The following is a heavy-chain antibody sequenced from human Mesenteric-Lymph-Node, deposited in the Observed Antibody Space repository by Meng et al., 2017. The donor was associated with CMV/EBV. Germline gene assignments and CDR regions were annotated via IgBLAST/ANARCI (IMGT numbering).Heavy chain of an antibody. Sequence: GESLKISCAASGFTFSDYYMNWVRQVPGKGLEWVSYISASGSTIYYADSVKGRFTISRDSAKNSLYLQMNSLRAEDTAVYYCARTFWSYYQAFDIWGHGTMVTVSS. CDR2: ISASGSTI. J-gene: IGHJ3*02. V-gene: IGHV3-11*04. CDR1: GFTFSDYY. CDR3: ARTFWSYYQAFDI. D-gene: IGHD3-10*01.